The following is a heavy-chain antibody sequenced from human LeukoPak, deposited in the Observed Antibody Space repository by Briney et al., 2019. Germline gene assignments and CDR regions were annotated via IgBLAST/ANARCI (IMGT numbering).Heavy chain of an antibody. CDR3: ARTRVLLKYFQH. J-gene: IGHJ1*01. D-gene: IGHD2/OR15-2a*01. CDR2: IYYSGST. Sequence: SETLSLTCTVSGGSISSSSYYWGWIRQPPGKGLEWIGSIYYSGSTYYNPSLKSRVTISVDTSKNQFSLKLSSVTAADTAVYYCARTRVLLKYFQHWGQGTLVTVSS. V-gene: IGHV4-39*07. CDR1: GGSISSSSYY.